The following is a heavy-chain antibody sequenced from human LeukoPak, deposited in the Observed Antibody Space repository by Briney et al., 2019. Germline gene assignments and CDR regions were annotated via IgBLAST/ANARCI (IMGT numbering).Heavy chain of an antibody. CDR3: ARGRGYSGYDSSDAFDI. V-gene: IGHV4-59*07. D-gene: IGHD5-12*01. CDR2: IYYSGST. CDR1: GGSISSYY. Sequence: SDTLSLTCTVSGGSISSYYWSWIRQPPGKGLEWIGYIYYSGSTNYNPSHKSRVTVTVDTSKNQFSLKLSSVTAADTAVYYCARGRGYSGYDSSDAFDIWGQGTMVTVSS. J-gene: IGHJ3*02.